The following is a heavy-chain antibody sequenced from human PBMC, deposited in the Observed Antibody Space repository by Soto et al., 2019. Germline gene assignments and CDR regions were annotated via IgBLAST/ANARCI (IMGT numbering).Heavy chain of an antibody. CDR1: GFPFTTYG. V-gene: IGHV3-30*03. CDR2: ISFDGSNK. D-gene: IGHD3-10*01. J-gene: IGHJ4*02. CDR3: VGGQYYFDY. Sequence: QVQLVESGGGVVQPGTSLRLSCVDSGFPFTTYGMHWVREGPGKGLEWVAVISFDGSNKYYADSVKGRFTISRDNSKNTLFLQMNSLRPEDTALYYCVGGQYYFDYRGQGTLVTVSS.